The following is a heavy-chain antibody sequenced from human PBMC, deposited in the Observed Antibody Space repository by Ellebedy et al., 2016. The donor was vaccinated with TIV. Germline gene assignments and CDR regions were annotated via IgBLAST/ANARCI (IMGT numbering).Heavy chain of an antibody. CDR3: ARGLSAYAY. D-gene: IGHD2-21*01. V-gene: IGHV3-7*03. CDR2: IKQDGSET. Sequence: GESLKISCAASGFTFSDYWMSWVRQAPGKGLEWVPSIKQDGSETYSVDSVKGRFTIARDNAKNSLYLQLNSLRAEDTAMYYCARGLSAYAYWGQGTLVTVSP. CDR1: GFTFSDYW. J-gene: IGHJ4*02.